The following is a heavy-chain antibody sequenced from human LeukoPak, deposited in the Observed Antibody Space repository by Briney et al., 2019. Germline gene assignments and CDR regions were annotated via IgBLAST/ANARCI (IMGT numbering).Heavy chain of an antibody. CDR2: INSDGSST. J-gene: IGHJ5*02. D-gene: IGHD5-18*01. V-gene: IGHV3-74*01. CDR3: ASGAGGYSYSSFDP. Sequence: GGSLRLSCAASGFTFSSYWMHWVRQAPGKGLVWDSRINSDGSSTSYADSVKGRFTISRDNAKNTLYLQMNSLRAEDTAVYYCASGAGGYSYSSFDPWGQGTLVTVSS. CDR1: GFTFSSYW.